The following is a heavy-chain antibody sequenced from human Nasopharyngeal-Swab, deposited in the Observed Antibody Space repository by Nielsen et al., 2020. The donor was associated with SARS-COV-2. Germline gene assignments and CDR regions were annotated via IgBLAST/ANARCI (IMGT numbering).Heavy chain of an antibody. CDR1: GGSISTYY. V-gene: IGHV4-59*13. J-gene: IGHJ5*02. D-gene: IGHD6-19*01. Sequence: SETLSLTCTVSGGSISTYYWSWIRQSPGKGLEWLGYISYSGSTNYNPSLKSRVTISVDTSTNQISVRLILVTAADTAIYYCARGRGSLGWDDNWFDPWGQGTLVTVSS. CDR3: ARGRGSLGWDDNWFDP. CDR2: ISYSGST.